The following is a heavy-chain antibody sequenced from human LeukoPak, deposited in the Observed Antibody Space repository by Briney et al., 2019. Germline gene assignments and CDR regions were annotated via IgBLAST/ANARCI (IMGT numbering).Heavy chain of an antibody. D-gene: IGHD5-18*01. Sequence: GGSLRLSCEASGYTFDDYAMHWVRQAPGKGLEWVPGISWNSGSIGYADSVKGRFSISRDNGKNSLYLQMNSLRTEDTALYYCAKGHTYGLGESYLDIWGQGTLVSVSS. CDR1: GYTFDDYA. J-gene: IGHJ4*02. CDR3: AKGHTYGLGESYLDI. V-gene: IGHV3-9*01. CDR2: ISWNSGSI.